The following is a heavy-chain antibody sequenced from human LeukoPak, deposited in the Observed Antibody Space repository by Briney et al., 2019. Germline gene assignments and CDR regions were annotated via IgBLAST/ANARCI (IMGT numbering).Heavy chain of an antibody. CDR2: IYHSGNT. D-gene: IGHD6-19*01. CDR3: ARAPRGAVAGNCFDY. CDR1: GGSISSNNW. J-gene: IGHJ4*02. V-gene: IGHV4-4*02. Sequence: SGTLSLTCAVSGGSISSNNWWSWVRQPPGKGLEWIGDIYHSGNTNYNPSLRSRVTISVDTSKNQFSLKLSSVTAADTAVYYCARAPRGAVAGNCFDYWGQGTLVTVSS.